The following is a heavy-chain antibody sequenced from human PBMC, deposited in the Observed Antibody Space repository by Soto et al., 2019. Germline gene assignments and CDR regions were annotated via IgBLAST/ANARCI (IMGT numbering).Heavy chain of an antibody. J-gene: IGHJ4*02. Sequence: SETLSLTCAVYGGSFSGYYWSWIRQPPGKGLEWIGEINHSGSTNYNPSLKSRVTISVDTSKNQFSLKLSSVTAADTAVYYCARHPVLWGKGTLVTVSS. V-gene: IGHV4-34*01. CDR2: INHSGST. CDR3: ARHPVL. CDR1: GGSFSGYY.